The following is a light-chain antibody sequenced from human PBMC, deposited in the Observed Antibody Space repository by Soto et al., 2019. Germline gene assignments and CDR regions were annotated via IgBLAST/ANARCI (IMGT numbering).Light chain of an antibody. CDR3: QQYGSSPFT. CDR2: GAS. CDR1: QSVSSSY. Sequence: EIVLTQSPGTLSLSPGERATLSCRASQSVSSSYLAWYQQQPGQAPRRLIYGASSRATGIPDRFSGSGSGTDFTLTISRLEPEDFAVYYCQQYGSSPFTFGPGTNVDIK. V-gene: IGKV3-20*01. J-gene: IGKJ3*01.